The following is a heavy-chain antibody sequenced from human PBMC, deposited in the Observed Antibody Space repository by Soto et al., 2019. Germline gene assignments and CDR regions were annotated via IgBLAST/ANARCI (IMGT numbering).Heavy chain of an antibody. V-gene: IGHV3-33*01. CDR1: GFTFSNYA. J-gene: IGHJ4*02. CDR3: ARAGGDFWSGSLYYFDS. CDR2: IWYDGSNK. Sequence: QVQLVESGGGVVQPGRSLRLSCAASGFTFSNYAMHWVRQAPGKGLEWVAGIWYDGSNKYYADSVKGRFTISRDNSKNTLYLQMNGLSAEDTAVYYCARAGGDFWSGSLYYFDSWGQGTLVTVSS. D-gene: IGHD3-3*01.